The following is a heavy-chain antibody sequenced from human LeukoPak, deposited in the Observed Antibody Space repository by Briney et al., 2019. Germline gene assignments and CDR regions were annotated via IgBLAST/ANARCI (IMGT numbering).Heavy chain of an antibody. D-gene: IGHD3-22*01. CDR3: ARPTYYDNSGYYY. Sequence: SETLSLTCTVSGGSISRSNFYWGWIRQPPGKGLEWIGSIHYSGSTYYNPSLKSRVTISVDTSKNQFSLKLSSATAADTAVYYCARPTYYDNSGYYYWGQGTLVTVSS. CDR1: GGSISRSNFY. J-gene: IGHJ4*02. V-gene: IGHV4-39*01. CDR2: IHYSGST.